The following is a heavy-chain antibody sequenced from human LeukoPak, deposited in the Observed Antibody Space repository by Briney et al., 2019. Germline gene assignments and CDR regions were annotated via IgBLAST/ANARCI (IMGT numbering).Heavy chain of an antibody. CDR1: GFTFSSYS. V-gene: IGHV3-21*01. J-gene: IGHJ6*03. D-gene: IGHD3-3*01. Sequence: GGSLRLSCAASGFTFSSYSMNWVRQAPGKGPGWVSSISSSSSYIYYADSVKGRFTISRDNAKNSLYLQMNSLRAEDTAVYYCARDPVRFFNAVYYYHMDVWGKGTTVTVSS. CDR3: ARDPVRFFNAVYYYHMDV. CDR2: ISSSSSYI.